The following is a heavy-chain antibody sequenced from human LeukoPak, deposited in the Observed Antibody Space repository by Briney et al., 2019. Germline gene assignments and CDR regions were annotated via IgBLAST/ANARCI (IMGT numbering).Heavy chain of an antibody. J-gene: IGHJ6*03. CDR3: ARSGPYSSSWYYYYYMDV. D-gene: IGHD6-13*01. CDR1: GGTFSSYA. V-gene: IGHV1-69*13. CDR2: IIPIFGTA. Sequence: ASVKVSCKASGGTFSSYAISWVRQAPGQGLEWMGGIIPIFGTANYAQKFQGRVTITADESTSTAYVELSSLRSEDTAVYYCARSGPYSSSWYYYYYMDVWGKGTTVTVSS.